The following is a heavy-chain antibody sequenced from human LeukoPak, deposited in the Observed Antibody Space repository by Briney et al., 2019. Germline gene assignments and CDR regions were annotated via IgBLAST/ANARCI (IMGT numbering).Heavy chain of an antibody. D-gene: IGHD6-19*01. V-gene: IGHV3-7*01. CDR3: ARPSSYSSAWGSDH. Sequence: GGSLRLSCVTSGFTFSSYWMSWVRQAPGKGLEWVANINEDGSQKNYVDSMKGRLTISRDNAKNSVYLQMDSLRVDDTAVYYCARPSSYSSAWGSDHWGQGTLVSV. J-gene: IGHJ4*02. CDR2: INEDGSQK. CDR1: GFTFSSYW.